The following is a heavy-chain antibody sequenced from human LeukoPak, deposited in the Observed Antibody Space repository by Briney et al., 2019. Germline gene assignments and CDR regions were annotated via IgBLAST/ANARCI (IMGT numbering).Heavy chain of an antibody. Sequence: SETLSLTCTVSGGSISSYYWSWIRQPPGKGLEWIGYIYYSGSTNYNPSLKSRVTISVDTSKNQFSLKLSSVTAADTAVYYCARDLHSSGWYWFDPWGLGPLVNVAS. CDR3: ARDLHSSGWYWFDP. D-gene: IGHD6-19*01. V-gene: IGHV4-59*01. J-gene: IGHJ5*02. CDR1: GGSISSYY. CDR2: IYYSGST.